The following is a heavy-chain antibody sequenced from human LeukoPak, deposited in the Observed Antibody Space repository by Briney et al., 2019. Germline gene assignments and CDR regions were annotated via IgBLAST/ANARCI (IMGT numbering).Heavy chain of an antibody. CDR1: GFTFSSYA. CDR3: ARDQYGDYEFDY. Sequence: GGSLRLSCAASGFTFSSYAMSWVRQAPGKGLEWVANIKQDGSERYYLDSVKGRFTFSRDNARNSLYLQMNSLRAEDTAVYYCARDQYGDYEFDYWGQGTLVTVSS. V-gene: IGHV3-7*01. D-gene: IGHD4-17*01. J-gene: IGHJ4*02. CDR2: IKQDGSER.